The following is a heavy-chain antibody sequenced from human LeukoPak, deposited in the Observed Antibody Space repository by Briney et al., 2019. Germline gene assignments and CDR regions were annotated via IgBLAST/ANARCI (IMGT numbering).Heavy chain of an antibody. CDR2: INPNSGGT. CDR3: ARVRSSGWYFDY. D-gene: IGHD6-19*01. Sequence: ASVKVSCKASGYTFTGYYMHWVRQAPGQGLEWMGRINPNSGGTNYAQKFQGRVTMTRDTSISTAYMELSSLRSEDTAVYYCARVRSSGWYFDYWGQGTLVTVSS. J-gene: IGHJ4*02. V-gene: IGHV1-2*06. CDR1: GYTFTGYY.